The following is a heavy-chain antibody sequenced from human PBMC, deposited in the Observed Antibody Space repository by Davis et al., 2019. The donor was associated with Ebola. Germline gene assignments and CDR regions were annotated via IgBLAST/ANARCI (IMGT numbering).Heavy chain of an antibody. D-gene: IGHD3-22*01. CDR2: LGTSADT. V-gene: IGHV3-23*01. J-gene: IGHJ4*02. CDR3: AREGDYYDSSGYYGY. CDR1: GFIFSSYV. Sequence: GESLKISCAASGFIFSSYVMSWVRQAPGKGLEWVSTLGTSADTYYAESVKGRFPISRDNAKNSLYLQMNSLRDEDTAVYYCAREGDYYDSSGYYGYWGQGTLVTVSS.